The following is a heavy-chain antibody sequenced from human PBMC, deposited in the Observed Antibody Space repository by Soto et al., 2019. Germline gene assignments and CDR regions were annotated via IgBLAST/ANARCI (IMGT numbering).Heavy chain of an antibody. V-gene: IGHV3-74*01. Sequence: QTGGSLRLSCAASGFTFSSYWMHWVRQAPGKGLVCVSRIHSDGSRTSYADSVKGRFTISRDNAKNTLYLQVNSLTVEDTAVYYCARAVNYGMDVWGQGTTVTVSS. CDR3: ARAVNYGMDV. CDR2: IHSDGSRT. J-gene: IGHJ6*02. CDR1: GFTFSSYW.